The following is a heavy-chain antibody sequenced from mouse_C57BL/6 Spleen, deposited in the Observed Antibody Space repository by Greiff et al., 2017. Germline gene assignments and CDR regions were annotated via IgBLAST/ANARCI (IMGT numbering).Heavy chain of an antibody. J-gene: IGHJ3*01. CDR3: AREGAAQALFAY. Sequence: QVQLQQPGAELVKPGASVKLSCKASGYTFTSYWMHWVKQRPGQGLEWIGMIHPNSGSTNYNEKFKSKATLTVDKSSSTAYMQLSSLTSEYSAVYYCAREGAAQALFAYWGQGTLVTVSA. V-gene: IGHV1-64*01. D-gene: IGHD3-2*02. CDR2: IHPNSGST. CDR1: GYTFTSYW.